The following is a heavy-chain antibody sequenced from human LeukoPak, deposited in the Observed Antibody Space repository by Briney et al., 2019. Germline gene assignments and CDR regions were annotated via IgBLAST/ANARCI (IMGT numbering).Heavy chain of an antibody. CDR3: ARESPYSSSWYGRGSSHNWFDP. Sequence: SQTLSLTCAISGDSVSSNSAAWNWIRQSPSRGLEWLGRTYYRSKWYNDYAVSVKSRITINPDTSKNQFSLQLNSVTPEDTAVYYCARESPYSSSWYGRGSSHNWFDPWGQGTLVTVSS. V-gene: IGHV6-1*01. D-gene: IGHD6-13*01. J-gene: IGHJ5*02. CDR2: TYYRSKWYN. CDR1: GDSVSSNSAA.